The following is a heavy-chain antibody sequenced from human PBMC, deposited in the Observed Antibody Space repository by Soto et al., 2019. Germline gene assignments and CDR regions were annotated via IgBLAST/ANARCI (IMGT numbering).Heavy chain of an antibody. CDR2: INQDGSEK. J-gene: IGHJ5*02. D-gene: IGHD1-26*01. Sequence: GGSLRLSCAASGFTFSSYWMTWVRQAPGKGLEWVANINQDGSEKYYVDSVKGRFTISRDNAKNSLYLQMNSLRVEDTAVYYCVGSPGATMYNWFDPWGQGTLVTVSS. CDR1: GFTFSSYW. V-gene: IGHV3-7*01. CDR3: VGSPGATMYNWFDP.